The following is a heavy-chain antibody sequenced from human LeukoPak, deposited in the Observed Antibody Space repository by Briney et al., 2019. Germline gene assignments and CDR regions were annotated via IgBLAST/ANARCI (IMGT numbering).Heavy chain of an antibody. CDR3: APRPGSGYDRA. CDR2: IKQDGSEK. CDR1: GFTFSSYA. V-gene: IGHV3-7*01. Sequence: GGSLRLSCAASGFTFSSYAMSWVRQAPGKGLEWVANIKQDGSEKYYVDSVKGRFTISRDNAKNSLYLQMNSLRAEDTAVYYCAPRPGSGYDRAWGQGTLVTVSS. J-gene: IGHJ5*02. D-gene: IGHD5-12*01.